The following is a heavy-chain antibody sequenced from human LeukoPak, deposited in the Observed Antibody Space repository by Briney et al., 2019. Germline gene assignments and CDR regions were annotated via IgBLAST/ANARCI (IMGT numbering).Heavy chain of an antibody. V-gene: IGHV3-30-3*01. CDR2: ISYDGSNK. J-gene: IGHJ4*02. CDR3: ARLISYSSGWRDFDY. CDR1: GFTFSSYA. D-gene: IGHD6-19*01. Sequence: PGGSLRLSCAASGFTFSSYAMHWVRQAPGKGLEWVAVISYDGSNKYYADSVKGRFTISRDNSKNTLYLQMNSLRAEDTAVYYCARLISYSSGWRDFDYWGQGTLVTVSS.